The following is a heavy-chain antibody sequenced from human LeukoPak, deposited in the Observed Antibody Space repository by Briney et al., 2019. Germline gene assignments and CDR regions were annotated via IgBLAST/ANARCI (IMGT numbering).Heavy chain of an antibody. CDR2: INHSGST. CDR3: ARVYNGSGRSRRVRDYYYGMDV. V-gene: IGHV4-34*01. J-gene: IGHJ6*02. Sequence: SETLSLTCAVYGGSFSGYYWSWIRQPPGKGLEWIGEINHSGSTNYNPSPKSRVTISVETSKNQFSLKLSSVTAADTAVYYCARVYNGSGRSRRVRDYYYGMDVWGQGTTVTVSS. CDR1: GGSFSGYY. D-gene: IGHD3-10*01.